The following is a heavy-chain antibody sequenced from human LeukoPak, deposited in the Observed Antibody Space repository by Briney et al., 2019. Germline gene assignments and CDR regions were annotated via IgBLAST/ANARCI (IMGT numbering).Heavy chain of an antibody. CDR1: GFTFSSYE. V-gene: IGHV3-48*03. CDR3: AELGITMIGGV. Sequence: GGSLRLSCAASGFTFSSYEMNWVRQAPGKGLEWVSYISSSGSTIYYADSVKGRFTISRDNAKNSLYLQMNSLRAEDTAVYYCAELGITMIGGVGGKGTTVTISA. D-gene: IGHD3-10*02. CDR2: ISSSGSTI. J-gene: IGHJ6*04.